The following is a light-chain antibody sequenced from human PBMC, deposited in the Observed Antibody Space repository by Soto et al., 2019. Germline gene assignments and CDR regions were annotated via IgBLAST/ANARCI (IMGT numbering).Light chain of an antibody. J-gene: IGKJ2*01. CDR1: QDISTF. CDR2: SAS. Sequence: DIQLTQSPSFLSASVGDRVTITCRASQDISTFLAWYQQKPGKAPQLLIYSASNLHGWVPSRFSGSGSGTEFTLTVSSLQPEDFATYHCQQQNSYPYTFGQGTKLYIK. CDR3: QQQNSYPYT. V-gene: IGKV1-9*01.